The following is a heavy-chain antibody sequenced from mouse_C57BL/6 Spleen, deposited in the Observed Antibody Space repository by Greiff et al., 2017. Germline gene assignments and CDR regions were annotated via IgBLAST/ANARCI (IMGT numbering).Heavy chain of an antibody. CDR3: ARKSTTVVAEGFDY. J-gene: IGHJ2*01. Sequence: EVQVVESGGDLVKPGGSLKLSCAASGFTFSSYGMSWVRQTPDKRLEWVATISSGGSYTYYPDSVKGRFTISRDNAKNTLYLQMSSLKSEDTAMYYCARKSTTVVAEGFDYWGQGTTLTVSS. CDR1: GFTFSSYG. CDR2: ISSGGSYT. V-gene: IGHV5-6*01. D-gene: IGHD1-1*01.